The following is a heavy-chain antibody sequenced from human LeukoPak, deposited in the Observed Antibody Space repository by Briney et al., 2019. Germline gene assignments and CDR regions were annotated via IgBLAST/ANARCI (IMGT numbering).Heavy chain of an antibody. CDR1: GGSISSSSYD. V-gene: IGHV4-61*09. Sequence: SETLSLTCTVSGGSISSSSYDWYWIRQPAGKGLEWIGHIYTSGTSNYNPSLRSRVTISVDTSKNQFSLKLTSVTAADTAVYYCTKGRGIWGQGTLVTVSS. J-gene: IGHJ4*02. CDR3: TKGRGI. CDR2: IYTSGTS. D-gene: IGHD3-10*01.